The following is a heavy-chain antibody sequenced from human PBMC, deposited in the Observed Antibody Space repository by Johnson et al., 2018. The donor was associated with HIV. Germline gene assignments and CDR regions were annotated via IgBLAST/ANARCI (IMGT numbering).Heavy chain of an antibody. CDR3: ARSGSSSDDAFDI. CDR1: GFTVSSNY. CDR2: IYSGGST. J-gene: IGHJ3*02. V-gene: IGHV3-66*01. D-gene: IGHD6-6*01. Sequence: EQLVESGGGLVQPGGSLRLSCAASGFTVSSNYMSWVRQAPGKGLEWVSVIYSGGSTYYADSVKGRFTISRDNSKNTLYLQMNSLRAEDTAVYYCARSGSSSDDAFDIWGQGTMVTVSS.